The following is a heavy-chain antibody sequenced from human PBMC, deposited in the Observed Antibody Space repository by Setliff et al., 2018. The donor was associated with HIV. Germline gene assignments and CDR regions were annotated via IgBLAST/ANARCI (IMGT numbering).Heavy chain of an antibody. J-gene: IGHJ4*02. Sequence: TSETLSLTCTVSGGSISSSSYYWGWIRQPPGKGLEWIGSIYYSGTTYYNPSLKSRVTISVDTSKNHFSLKLSSVTAADTAVYYCARQPYYDFWSGYQDYWGQGTLVTVSS. CDR1: GGSISSSSYY. D-gene: IGHD3-3*01. CDR2: IYYSGTT. CDR3: ARQPYYDFWSGYQDY. V-gene: IGHV4-39*01.